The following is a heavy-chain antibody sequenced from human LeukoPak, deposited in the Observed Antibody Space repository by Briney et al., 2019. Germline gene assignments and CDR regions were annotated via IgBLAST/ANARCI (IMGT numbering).Heavy chain of an antibody. CDR3: ARDNERVLVSYYGMDV. Sequence: GGSLRLSCAASEFTFSIYWMSWVRQAPGKGLEWVAVISYDGSNKYYADSVKGRFTISRDNSKNTLYLQMNSLRAEDTAVYYCARDNERVLVSYYGMDVWGKGTTVTVSS. CDR2: ISYDGSNK. J-gene: IGHJ6*04. CDR1: EFTFSIYW. D-gene: IGHD2-8*01. V-gene: IGHV3-30*03.